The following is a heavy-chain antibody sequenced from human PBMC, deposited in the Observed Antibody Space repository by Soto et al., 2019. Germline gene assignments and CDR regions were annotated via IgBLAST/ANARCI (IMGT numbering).Heavy chain of an antibody. CDR1: GASNGSGGYY. Sequence: QVQLQESGPGLVKTSQTLSLTCTVSGASNGSGGYYWSWIRQHPVKGLEWIGYIYYTGSTYYSPSLKSRASISVDTSKNEFSLKLDSVTAADTAVYYCARADYGDRGLAFDSWGQGTLVTVSS. D-gene: IGHD4-17*01. CDR2: IYYTGST. J-gene: IGHJ4*02. V-gene: IGHV4-31*03. CDR3: ARADYGDRGLAFDS.